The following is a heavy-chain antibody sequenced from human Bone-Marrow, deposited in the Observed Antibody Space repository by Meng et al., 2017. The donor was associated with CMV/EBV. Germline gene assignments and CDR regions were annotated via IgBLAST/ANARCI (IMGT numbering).Heavy chain of an antibody. CDR2: IYSGSST. CDR3: ARLTILKDDCFDP. V-gene: IGHV3-53*01. J-gene: IGHJ5*02. D-gene: IGHD3-3*01. Sequence: GEDLKISCAASGFTVSSNYMSWVRQAPGKGLEWVSVIYSGSSTYYADSVKGRFTISRDNSKNTLYPQMTSLRAEDTAVYYRARLTILKDDCFDPWGQGTLVTVSS. CDR1: GFTVSSNY.